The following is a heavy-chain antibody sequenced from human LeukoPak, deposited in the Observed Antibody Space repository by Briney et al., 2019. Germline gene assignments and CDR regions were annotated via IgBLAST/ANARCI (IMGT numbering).Heavy chain of an antibody. V-gene: IGHV3-74*01. Sequence: GGSLRLSCAASGFTFGSYYMQRVRHAPGKGLMWVSRIKSDGSSTTYADSVKGRFTISRDNAKNTLYLQMNSLRAEDTAVYYCARSSGLNVYYDFWGQGTLVTVSS. CDR1: GFTFGSYY. D-gene: IGHD3-22*01. CDR2: IKSDGSST. CDR3: ARSSGLNVYYDF. J-gene: IGHJ4*02.